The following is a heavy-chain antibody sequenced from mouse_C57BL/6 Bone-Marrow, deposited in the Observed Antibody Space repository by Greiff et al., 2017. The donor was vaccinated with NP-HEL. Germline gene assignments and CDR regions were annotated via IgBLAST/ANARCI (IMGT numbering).Heavy chain of an antibody. J-gene: IGHJ4*01. CDR1: GFTFSSYG. CDR2: ISSGGSYT. CDR3: ARHAMDY. Sequence: EVHLVESGGDLVKPGGFLKLSCAASGFTFSSYGMSWVRQTPDKRLEWVATISSGGSYTYYPDSVKGRFTISRDNAKNTLYLQMSSLKSEDTAMYYCARHAMDYWGQGTSVTVSS. V-gene: IGHV5-6*01.